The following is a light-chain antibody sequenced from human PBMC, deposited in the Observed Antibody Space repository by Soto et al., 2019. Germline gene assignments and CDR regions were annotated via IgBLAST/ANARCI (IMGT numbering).Light chain of an antibody. CDR3: QQYYSAWT. V-gene: IGKV4-1*01. J-gene: IGKJ1*01. Sequence: DIVLTQSPDSLAVSLGERATINCKSSQSILYSSNNKNYLAWYQQKPGQPPKLLIYWASTQESGVPDRFSGSGSGTDFTLTISSLQAEDVAVYYCQQYYSAWTFGPGTKVEIK. CDR2: WAS. CDR1: QSILYSSNNKNY.